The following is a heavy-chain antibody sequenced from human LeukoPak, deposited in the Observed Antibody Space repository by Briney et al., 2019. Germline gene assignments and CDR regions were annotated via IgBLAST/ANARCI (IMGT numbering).Heavy chain of an antibody. J-gene: IGHJ4*02. V-gene: IGHV4-34*01. Sequence: SETLSLTCAVYGGSFSGYYWSWIRQPPGKGLKWIGSIYYTGSTYYNPSLKSRVTISVDTSKNQFSLKLSSVTAADTAVYYCARCRRYYDSSGYLPDFWGQGTLVTVSS. D-gene: IGHD3-22*01. CDR3: ARCRRYYDSSGYLPDF. CDR1: GGSFSGYY. CDR2: IYYTGST.